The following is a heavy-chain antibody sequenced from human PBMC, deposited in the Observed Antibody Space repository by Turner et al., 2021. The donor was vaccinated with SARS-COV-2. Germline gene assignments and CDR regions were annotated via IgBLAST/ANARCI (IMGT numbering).Heavy chain of an antibody. CDR2: INQSGST. CDR1: GGSFSGYC. V-gene: IGHV4-34*01. CDR3: ARAWRYSSSWNGYYYGMDV. D-gene: IGHD6-13*01. J-gene: IGHJ6*02. Sequence: QVQLHQWGAGLLKPSETLSLTCAVYGGSFSGYCWSWIRQPQGKGLEWVGEINQSGSTNYNPSLKSRVTRSVDTSKNQLSLKLSSVTAADTAVYYCARAWRYSSSWNGYYYGMDVWGQGTTVTVSS.